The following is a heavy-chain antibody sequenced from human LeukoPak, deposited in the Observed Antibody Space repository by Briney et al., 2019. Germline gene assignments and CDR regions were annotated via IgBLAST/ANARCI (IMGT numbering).Heavy chain of an antibody. J-gene: IGHJ6*02. CDR3: ARERLRLTFEYHRYYGMDV. Sequence: ASVKVSCKASGSTLTNYAMNWVRQAPGQGLEWMGWINTNTGNPTYAQGFTGRFVFSLDTSVTTTYLQINSLKAEDTAVYYCARERLRLTFEYHRYYGMDVWGRGTTVTVSS. V-gene: IGHV7-4-1*02. CDR2: INTNTGNP. D-gene: IGHD1-14*01. CDR1: GSTLTNYA.